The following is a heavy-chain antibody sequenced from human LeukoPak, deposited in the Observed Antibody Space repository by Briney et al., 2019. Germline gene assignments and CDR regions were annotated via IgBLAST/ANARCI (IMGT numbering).Heavy chain of an antibody. Sequence: ASVKVSCKGSGYTFTSYGISWVRQAPGQGVEWMGWISAYNGNTNSVQKLQGRVTMTTDTSTSTAYMELRSLRSDDTAVYYCARDGGRGAAAGTFDYWGQGTLVTVSS. J-gene: IGHJ4*02. D-gene: IGHD6-13*01. V-gene: IGHV1-18*01. CDR3: ARDGGRGAAAGTFDY. CDR1: GYTFTSYG. CDR2: ISAYNGNT.